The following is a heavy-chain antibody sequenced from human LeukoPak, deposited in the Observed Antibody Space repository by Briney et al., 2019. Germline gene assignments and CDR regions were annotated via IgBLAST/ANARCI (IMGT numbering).Heavy chain of an antibody. CDR1: GFSFSRYA. D-gene: IGHD3-3*01. CDR3: VRESAFWSGQGIGRPLDV. Sequence: GGSLRLPCAASGFSFSRYAMSWVRQAPGKGLEWVSAIGDSGDSTYYANSVKGRFTISRDNSKNTLYLQMNSLRAEDTAVYYCVRESAFWSGQGIGRPLDVWGKGTTVTVSS. V-gene: IGHV3-23*01. CDR2: IGDSGDST. J-gene: IGHJ6*04.